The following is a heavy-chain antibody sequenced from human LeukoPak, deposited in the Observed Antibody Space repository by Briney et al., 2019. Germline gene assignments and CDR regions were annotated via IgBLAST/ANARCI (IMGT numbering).Heavy chain of an antibody. V-gene: IGHV4-59*11. D-gene: IGHD6-13*01. J-gene: IGHJ4*02. Sequence: PSETLSLTCTVSGDSISSHYWSWIRQPPGKALEWIGYIYHSGSTNYNPSLKSRVTISADTSKDQFSLKLASVTAADKAVYYCATGYSSTWYYFDYWGQGTLVTVSS. CDR2: IYHSGST. CDR1: GDSISSHY. CDR3: ATGYSSTWYYFDY.